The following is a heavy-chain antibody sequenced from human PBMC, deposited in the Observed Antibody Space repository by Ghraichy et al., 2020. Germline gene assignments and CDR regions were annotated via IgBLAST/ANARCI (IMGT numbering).Heavy chain of an antibody. Sequence: GGSLRLSCAASGFTFSDFDMNWVRQAPGKGLEWVSFISCDGGNNHYADSVKGRFSISRDNANTTLYLQMNSLRAEDTAVYYCARSYSYTYNYFDYWGQGTLVTVSS. V-gene: IGHV3-30*03. CDR3: ARSYSYTYNYFDY. CDR2: ISCDGGNN. CDR1: GFTFSDFD. D-gene: IGHD5-24*01. J-gene: IGHJ4*02.